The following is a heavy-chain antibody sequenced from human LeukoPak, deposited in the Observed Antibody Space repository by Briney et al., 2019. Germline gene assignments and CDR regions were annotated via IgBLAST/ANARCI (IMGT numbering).Heavy chain of an antibody. CDR2: IYYSGST. CDR1: GGSISSVDYY. D-gene: IGHD3-22*01. J-gene: IGHJ4*02. CDR3: ARERYYDSSGYLIDY. Sequence: SDTPSLTCTVSGGSISSVDYYWSWIRQPPGKGLEWIGYIYYSGSTYYNPSLKSRVTISVDTSKNQFSLKLSSVTAADTAVYYCARERYYDSSGYLIDYWGQGTLVTVSS. V-gene: IGHV4-30-4*02.